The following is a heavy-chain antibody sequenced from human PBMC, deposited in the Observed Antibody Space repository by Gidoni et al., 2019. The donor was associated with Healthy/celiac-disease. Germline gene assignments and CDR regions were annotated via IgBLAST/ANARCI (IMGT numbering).Heavy chain of an antibody. V-gene: IGHV5-51*01. D-gene: IGHD4-17*01. CDR3: ARQGNTVSHRALYAFDI. CDR1: GYSFTSYW. Sequence: EVQLVQSGAEVKKPGESLKISCKGAGYSFTSYWIGWVRQMPGKGLEWMGIIYPGDSDTRYSPSFQGQVTISADKSISTAYLQWSSLKASDTAMYYCARQGNTVSHRALYAFDIWGQGTMVTVSS. J-gene: IGHJ3*02. CDR2: IYPGDSDT.